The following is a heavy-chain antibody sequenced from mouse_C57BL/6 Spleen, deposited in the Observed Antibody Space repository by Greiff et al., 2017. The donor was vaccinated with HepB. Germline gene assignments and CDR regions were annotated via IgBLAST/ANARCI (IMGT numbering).Heavy chain of an antibody. CDR2: IYPRSGNT. V-gene: IGHV1-81*01. CDR1: GYTFTSYG. J-gene: IGHJ2*01. CDR3: ARGRTAQATYGENFDY. Sequence: VQLVESGAELARPGASVKLSCKASGYTFTSYGISWVKQRTGQGLEWIGEIYPRSGNTYYNEKFKGKATLTADKSSSTAYMELRSLTSEDSAVYFCARGRTAQATYGENFDYWGQGTTLTVSS. D-gene: IGHD3-2*02.